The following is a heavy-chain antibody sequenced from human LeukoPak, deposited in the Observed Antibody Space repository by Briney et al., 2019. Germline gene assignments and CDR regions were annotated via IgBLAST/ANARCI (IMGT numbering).Heavy chain of an antibody. D-gene: IGHD3-22*01. CDR3: AREIHDSSGYYPRGDY. V-gene: IGHV1-2*02. CDR1: GYTFSDYY. Sequence: ASVKVSCKTSGYTFSDYYIHWIRQAPGQGLEWVGWINPNSGDTDYARKFQGRVTVTRDTSISTAYMELGRLRSDDTAVYYCAREIHDSSGYYPRGDYWGQGTLVTVSS. J-gene: IGHJ4*02. CDR2: INPNSGDT.